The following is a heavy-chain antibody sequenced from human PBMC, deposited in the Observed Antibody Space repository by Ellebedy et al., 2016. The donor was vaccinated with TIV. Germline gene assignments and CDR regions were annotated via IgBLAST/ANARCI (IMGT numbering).Heavy chain of an antibody. V-gene: IGHV3-23*01. D-gene: IGHD5-18*01. CDR1: GFTFSSYA. J-gene: IGHJ4*02. Sequence: GGSLRLSXAASGFTFSSYAMSWVRQAPGKGLEWVSAISGSGGSTYYADSVKGRFTISRDNSKNTLYLQMDILRAEDTATYYCARLLRGVNTFGYIDYWGQGTLVTVSS. CDR3: ARLLRGVNTFGYIDY. CDR2: ISGSGGST.